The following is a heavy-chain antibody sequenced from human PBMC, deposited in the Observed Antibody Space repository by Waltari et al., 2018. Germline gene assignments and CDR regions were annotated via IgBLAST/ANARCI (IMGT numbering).Heavy chain of an antibody. CDR3: ARDPVIRSAYHYYYYGMDV. Sequence: QMQLQESGPGLVKPSETLSLIFTVSGGSLTRDYWSWLRQSAGKGLEWIGRISASGSTDYNPSLESRVTMSADTSKNHFSLTLTYVTAEDAAVYYCARDPVIRSAYHYYYYGMDVWGQGTTVTVSS. CDR1: GGSLTRDY. D-gene: IGHD3-22*01. V-gene: IGHV4-4*07. J-gene: IGHJ6*02. CDR2: ISASGST.